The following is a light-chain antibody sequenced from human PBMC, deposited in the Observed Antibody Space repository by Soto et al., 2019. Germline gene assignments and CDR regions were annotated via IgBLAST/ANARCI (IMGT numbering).Light chain of an antibody. CDR1: QSVATSQ. J-gene: IGKJ1*01. V-gene: IGKV3-20*01. Sequence: EIVLTQSPGTLSLSPGERATLFCRASQSVATSQLAWYQQKPGQAPRLLIGASSRATGVPDRFIASGSGTDFTLTISRLEPEDFAVSYCQQFASSPRTFGRGTTVEIK. CDR2: GAS. CDR3: QQFASSPRT.